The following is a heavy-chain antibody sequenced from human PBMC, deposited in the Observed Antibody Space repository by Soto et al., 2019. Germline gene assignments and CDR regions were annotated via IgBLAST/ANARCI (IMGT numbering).Heavy chain of an antibody. CDR3: TRQQPTVIRAGNYYSYGMDV. CDR2: LNSGGSYT. Sequence: EVQLVESGGDLVQPGGSLRLSCAASGFTLSSYWMHWVRQAPGKGLVWVSRLNSGGSYTTYADSVKGRFTISRDNATNTLYLQMNSLRVEDTALYFCTRQQPTVIRAGNYYSYGMDVWGQGTTVTVSS. J-gene: IGHJ6*02. V-gene: IGHV3-74*01. CDR1: GFTLSSYW. D-gene: IGHD1-1*01.